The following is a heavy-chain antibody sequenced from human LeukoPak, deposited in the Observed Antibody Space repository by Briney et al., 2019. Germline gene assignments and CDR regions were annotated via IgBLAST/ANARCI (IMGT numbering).Heavy chain of an antibody. J-gene: IGHJ5*02. CDR1: GFTFSTHA. D-gene: IGHD3-22*01. V-gene: IGHV3-23*01. Sequence: GGSLRLSCAASGFTFSTHAMNWVRQAPGKGLEWVSTISGRDDNTNYADSVKGRFTISRDNSKNTLYLHMNILRAEDTAVYYCAKGSRYYDTNGYYYPGWFDRWGQGTLVTVSS. CDR2: ISGRDDNT. CDR3: AKGSRYYDTNGYYYPGWFDR.